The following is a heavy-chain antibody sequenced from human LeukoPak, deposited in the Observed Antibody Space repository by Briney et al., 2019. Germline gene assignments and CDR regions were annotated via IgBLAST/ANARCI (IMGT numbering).Heavy chain of an antibody. D-gene: IGHD3-10*01. CDR1: GYSFTSYW. CDR3: ARQELLWFGLDQIYYFDY. Sequence: GESLKISCKGSGYSFTSYWIGWVRQMPGKGLEWMGIIYPGGSDTRYSPSFQGQVTISADKSISTAYLQWSSLKASDTAMYYCARQELLWFGLDQIYYFDYWGQGTLVTASS. V-gene: IGHV5-51*01. CDR2: IYPGGSDT. J-gene: IGHJ4*02.